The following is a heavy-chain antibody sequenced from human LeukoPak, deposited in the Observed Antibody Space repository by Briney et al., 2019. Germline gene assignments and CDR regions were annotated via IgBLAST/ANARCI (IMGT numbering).Heavy chain of an antibody. CDR1: GFTFSSYE. CDR3: AREWDYCSGGSCYGDAFDI. D-gene: IGHD2-15*01. V-gene: IGHV3-48*03. CDR2: ISSSGSTI. Sequence: GGSLRLSCAASGFTFSSYEMNWVRQAPGKGLEWVSYISSSGSTIYYADSVKGRFTISRDNAKNSLYLQMNSLRAEDTAVYYCAREWDYCSGGSCYGDAFDIWGQGTMVTVSS. J-gene: IGHJ3*02.